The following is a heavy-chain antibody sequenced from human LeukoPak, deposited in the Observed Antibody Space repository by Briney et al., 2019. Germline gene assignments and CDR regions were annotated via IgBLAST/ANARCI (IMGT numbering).Heavy chain of an antibody. D-gene: IGHD5-18*01. V-gene: IGHV3-74*01. J-gene: IGHJ4*02. CDR1: GFTFSSYW. CDR3: ARDRGYTYGYVPGNYFDF. CDR2: INSDERRR. Sequence: GGSLRLSCVASGFTFSSYWMHWVRQAPGKGLVWVSRINSDERRRNYADSVKGRFTISRDNAKNTLYLQMNSLRAEATAVYYCARDRGYTYGYVPGNYFDFWGQGTLVTVSS.